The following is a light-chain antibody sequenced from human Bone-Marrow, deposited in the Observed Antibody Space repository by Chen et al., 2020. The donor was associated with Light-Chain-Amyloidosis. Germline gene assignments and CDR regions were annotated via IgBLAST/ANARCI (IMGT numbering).Light chain of an antibody. Sequence: ELVLTQSPATLVLSPGERATLSCRARQSVDTYLAWYQQTPGQAPRLLIYDASNRATSIPARFSGGVSGRDFPLSVSSLESEDFAVYYWQHSGSWPLTVGGGTKVE. V-gene: IGKV3-11*02. CDR3: QHSGSWPLT. J-gene: IGKJ4*01. CDR2: DAS. CDR1: QSVDTY.